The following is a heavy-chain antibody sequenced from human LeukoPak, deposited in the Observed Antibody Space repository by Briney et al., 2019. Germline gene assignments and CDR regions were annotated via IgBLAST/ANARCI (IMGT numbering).Heavy chain of an antibody. CDR1: GGSISSHY. J-gene: IGHJ5*02. V-gene: IGHV4-59*11. CDR2: IYYSGST. CDR3: ARVHNPPRQLPPTNWFDP. Sequence: NPSETLSLTCTVSGGSISSHYWNWIRQPPGKGLEWIGYIYYSGSTDYNPSLKSRVTISVDTSRNQFSLKLNSVTAADSAVYYCARVHNPPRQLPPTNWFDPWGQGTLVTVSS. D-gene: IGHD6-6*01.